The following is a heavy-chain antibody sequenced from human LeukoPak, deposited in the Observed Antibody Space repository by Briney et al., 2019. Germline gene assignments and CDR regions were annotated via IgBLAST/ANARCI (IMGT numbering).Heavy chain of an antibody. V-gene: IGHV3-30*01. CDR2: ISYDGSNK. CDR3: AVITPYFDY. D-gene: IGHD3-22*01. Sequence: PGRSLRLSCAASGFTFSSYAMHWVRQAPGKGLEWVAVISYDGSNKYYADSVKGRFTISRDNSKNTLYLQMNSLRAEDTAVYHCAVITPYFDYWGQGTLVTVSS. CDR1: GFTFSSYA. J-gene: IGHJ4*02.